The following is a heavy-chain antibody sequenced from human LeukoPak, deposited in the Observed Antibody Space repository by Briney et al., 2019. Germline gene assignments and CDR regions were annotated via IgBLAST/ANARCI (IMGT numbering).Heavy chain of an antibody. J-gene: IGHJ5*02. CDR3: ARQVVSWIQANWFDH. CDR1: GYSISSGYY. CDR2: IYHSGST. Sequence: PSETLSLTCAVSGYSISSGYYCGWIRQPPGKGLEWIGSIYHSGSTYYNPSLKSRVTISVDTSKNQFSLKLSSVTAADTAVYYCARQVVSWIQANWFDHWGQGTLVTVSS. V-gene: IGHV4-38-2*01. D-gene: IGHD5-18*01.